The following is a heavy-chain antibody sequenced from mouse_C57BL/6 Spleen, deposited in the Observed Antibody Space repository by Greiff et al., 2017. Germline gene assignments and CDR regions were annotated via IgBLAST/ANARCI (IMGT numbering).Heavy chain of an antibody. CDR2: INPNNGGT. CDR1: GYTFTDYN. J-gene: IGHJ4*01. CDR3: ARKIYYSNLYNAMYY. V-gene: IGHV1-18*01. D-gene: IGHD2-5*01. Sequence: VQLQQSGPELVKPGASVKIPCKASGYTFTDYNMDWVKQSHGKSLEWIGDINPNNGGTIYNQKFKGKATLAVDKSSSTAYMELRSLTSEDTAVYYSARKIYYSNLYNAMYYWGQGTSVTVSS.